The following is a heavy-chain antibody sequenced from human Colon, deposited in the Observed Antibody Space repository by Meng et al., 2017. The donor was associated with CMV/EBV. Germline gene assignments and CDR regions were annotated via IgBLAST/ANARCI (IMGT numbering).Heavy chain of an antibody. Sequence: GESLKISCAASGFIFSNYGMQWVRQAPGKGLEWVTFIQNDGSTKFYADSVKGRFTISRDNAKNSLYLQMNSLRAEDTAVYYCARGIEWLVHFDYWGQGTLVTVSS. D-gene: IGHD6-19*01. CDR2: IQNDGSTK. CDR3: ARGIEWLVHFDY. V-gene: IGHV3-30*02. J-gene: IGHJ4*02. CDR1: GFIFSNYG.